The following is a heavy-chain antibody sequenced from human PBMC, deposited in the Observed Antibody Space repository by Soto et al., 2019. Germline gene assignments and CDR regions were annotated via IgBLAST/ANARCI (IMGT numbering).Heavy chain of an antibody. CDR3: ARDNVGATSFDY. CDR1: GYTFTSYG. J-gene: IGHJ4*02. CDR2: ISAYNGNT. V-gene: IGHV1-18*04. Sequence: ASVKVSCKAPGYTFTSYGISWVRQAPGQGLEWMGWISAYNGNTNYAQKLQGRVTMTTDTSTSTAYMELRSLRSDDTAVYYCARDNVGATSFDYWGQGTLVTVSS. D-gene: IGHD1-26*01.